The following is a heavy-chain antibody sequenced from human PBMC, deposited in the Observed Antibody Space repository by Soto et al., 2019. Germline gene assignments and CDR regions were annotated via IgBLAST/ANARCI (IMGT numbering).Heavy chain of an antibody. J-gene: IGHJ4*02. CDR3: ARSIGTGTATPIDH. CDR2: VLGICGTA. D-gene: IGHD1-26*01. V-gene: IGHV1-69*06. Sequence: ASVQVSFLASGFIFHDDSFHWVRQAPGQGLEWMGGVLGICGTANYAQTVQGRVTITADKSTTTAYMELSSLRAEDTAVYYCARSIGTGTATPIDHWGQGTLVTVSS. CDR1: GFIFHDDS.